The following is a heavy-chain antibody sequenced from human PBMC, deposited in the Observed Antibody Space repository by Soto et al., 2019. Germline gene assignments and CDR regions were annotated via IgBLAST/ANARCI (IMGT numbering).Heavy chain of an antibody. V-gene: IGHV4-59*01. CDR2: SYDSGST. J-gene: IGHJ6*02. Sequence: SETLSLTCTVSGDSIDNYYWTWIRQPPGKGLEWIGYSYDSGSTSYNPSLKSRLTISVDTSNNQFSLKLKSVTASYTSVYYCARGTRYYYQGMDVWGQGPTVTVSS. CDR1: GDSIDNYY. CDR3: ARGTRYYYQGMDV.